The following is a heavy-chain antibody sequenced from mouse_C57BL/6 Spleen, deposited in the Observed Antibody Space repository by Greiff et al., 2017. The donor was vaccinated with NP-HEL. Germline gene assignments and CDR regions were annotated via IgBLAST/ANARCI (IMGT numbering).Heavy chain of an antibody. Sequence: QVQLQQSGAELARPGASVKLSCKASGYTFTSYGISWVKQRTGQGLEWIGEIYPRSGNTYYNEKFKGKATLTADKSSSTAYMELRSLTSEDSAVYFCARWGITTVVEGAWFAYWGQGTLVTVSA. CDR2: IYPRSGNT. D-gene: IGHD1-1*01. CDR3: ARWGITTVVEGAWFAY. V-gene: IGHV1-81*01. J-gene: IGHJ3*01. CDR1: GYTFTSYG.